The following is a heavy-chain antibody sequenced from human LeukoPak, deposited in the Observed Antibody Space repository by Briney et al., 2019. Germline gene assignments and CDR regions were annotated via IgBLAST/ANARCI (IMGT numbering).Heavy chain of an antibody. J-gene: IGHJ4*02. V-gene: IGHV1-69*05. Sequence: ASVKVSCKASGGTFSSYAISWVRQAPGQGLEWMGGIIPIFGTANYAQQFQGRVTITTDESTSTAYMELSSLRSEDTAVYYCARSQGFLEWLLYLLDYWGQGTLVTVSS. CDR1: GGTFSSYA. CDR3: ARSQGFLEWLLYLLDY. D-gene: IGHD3-3*01. CDR2: IIPIFGTA.